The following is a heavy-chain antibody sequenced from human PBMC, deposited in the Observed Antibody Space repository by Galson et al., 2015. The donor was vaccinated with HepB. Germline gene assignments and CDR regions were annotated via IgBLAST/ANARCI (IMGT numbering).Heavy chain of an antibody. Sequence: SLRLSCAASGFTFSSYSMSWVHQAPGKGLEWVSAISSDPNYIYYGDPVKGRFTISRDNAKNSLFLQMNSLRAEDTAMYYCATDLRGGLLEFAGVYWGQGTLVAVSS. V-gene: IGHV3-21*01. CDR3: ATDLRGGLLEFAGVY. CDR2: ISSDPNYI. CDR1: GFTFSSYS. J-gene: IGHJ4*02. D-gene: IGHD2-8*01.